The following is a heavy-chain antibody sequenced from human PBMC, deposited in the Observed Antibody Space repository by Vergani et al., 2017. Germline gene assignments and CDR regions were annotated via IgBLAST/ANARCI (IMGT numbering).Heavy chain of an antibody. V-gene: IGHV1-69*04. J-gene: IGHJ6*02. CDR3: AMYYYGRMDV. CDR2: IIPILGIA. CDR1: GGTFSSYA. Sequence: QVQLVQSGAEVKKPGSSVKVSCKASGGTFSSYAISGVRQAPGQGLEWMGRIIPILGIANYAQKFQGRVTITADKSTSTAYMELSSLRSEDTAVYYCAMYYYGRMDVWGQGTTVTVSS. D-gene: IGHD3-10*01.